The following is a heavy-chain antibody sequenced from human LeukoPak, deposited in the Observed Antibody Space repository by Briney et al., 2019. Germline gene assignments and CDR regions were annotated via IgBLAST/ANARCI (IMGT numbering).Heavy chain of an antibody. CDR2: IGSSSSYT. V-gene: IGHV3-11*03. CDR3: ASLKYSSGWYPSDY. J-gene: IGHJ4*02. D-gene: IGHD6-19*01. CDR1: GFTFSDYY. Sequence: GGSLRLSCAASGFTFSDYYMSWIRQAPGKGLEWVSYIGSSSSYTNYADSVKGRFTISRDNAKNSLYLQMNSLRAEDTAVYYCASLKYSSGWYPSDYWGQGTLVTVSS.